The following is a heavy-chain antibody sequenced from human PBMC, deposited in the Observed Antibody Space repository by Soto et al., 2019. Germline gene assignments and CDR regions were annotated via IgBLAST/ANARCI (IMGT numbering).Heavy chain of an antibody. CDR2: IYHSGST. Sequence: QLQLQESGSGLVKPSQTLSLTCAVSGGSISSGGYSWSWIRQPPGKGLEWIGYIYHSGSTYYNPSITSPVTISVDRSKNQFSLKLSSVTAADTAVYYCARAGVVGATALDYWGQGTLVTVSS. CDR3: ARAGVVGATALDY. J-gene: IGHJ4*02. D-gene: IGHD1-26*01. CDR1: GGSISSGGYS. V-gene: IGHV4-30-2*01.